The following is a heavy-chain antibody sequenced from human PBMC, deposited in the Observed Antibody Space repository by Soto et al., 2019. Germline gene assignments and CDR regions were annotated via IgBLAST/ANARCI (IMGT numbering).Heavy chain of an antibody. V-gene: IGHV3-30*18. CDR1: GFTFSSYD. CDR2: ISYDGSNK. D-gene: IGHD3-3*01. J-gene: IGHJ4*02. Sequence: LRLSCAASGFTFSSYDMHWVRQAPGKGLEWVAVISYDGSNKYYADSVKGRFTISRDNSKNTLYLQMNSLRAEDTAVYYCAKELLLTYYDFWSGNVNLDYWGQGTLVTVSS. CDR3: AKELLLTYYDFWSGNVNLDY.